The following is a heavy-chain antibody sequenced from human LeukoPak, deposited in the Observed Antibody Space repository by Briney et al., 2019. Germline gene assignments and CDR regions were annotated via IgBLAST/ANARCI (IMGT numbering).Heavy chain of an antibody. Sequence: TEGSLRLSCAASGFTFSSYGTHWVRQAPGKGLEWMAVIWYDGSNKYYADSVKGRFTISRDNSKNTLYLQMNSLRSEDTAVYYCAKEGGLGDSSGYFSDWGQGTLVTVSS. CDR2: IWYDGSNK. V-gene: IGHV3-33*06. D-gene: IGHD3-22*01. CDR3: AKEGGLGDSSGYFSD. J-gene: IGHJ4*02. CDR1: GFTFSSYG.